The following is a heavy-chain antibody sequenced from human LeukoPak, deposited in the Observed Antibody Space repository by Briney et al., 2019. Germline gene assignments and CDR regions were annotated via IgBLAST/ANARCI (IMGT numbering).Heavy chain of an antibody. J-gene: IGHJ4*02. D-gene: IGHD3-9*01. CDR1: GFTFSSYA. Sequence: GGSLRLSCAASGFTFSSYAMSWVRQAPGKGLEWVSSISSSSSYIYYADSVKGRFTISRDNAKNSLYLQMNSLRAEDTAVYYCARDPEYYDILTGYSWDYWGQGTLVTVSS. CDR3: ARDPEYYDILTGYSWDY. CDR2: ISSSSSYI. V-gene: IGHV3-21*01.